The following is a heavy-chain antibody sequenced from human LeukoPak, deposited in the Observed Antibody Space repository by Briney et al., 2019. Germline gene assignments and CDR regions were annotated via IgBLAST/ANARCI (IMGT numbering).Heavy chain of an antibody. D-gene: IGHD3-10*01. Sequence: ETLSLTCAVYGGSFSGYYWSWIRQPPGKRLEWIGEINHSGSTNYNPSLKSRVTISVDTSKNQFSLKLSSVTAADTAVYYCARGSRYGYYGSGSSRFDPWGQGTLVTVSS. J-gene: IGHJ5*02. CDR2: INHSGST. CDR1: GGSFSGYY. V-gene: IGHV4-34*01. CDR3: ARGSRYGYYGSGSSRFDP.